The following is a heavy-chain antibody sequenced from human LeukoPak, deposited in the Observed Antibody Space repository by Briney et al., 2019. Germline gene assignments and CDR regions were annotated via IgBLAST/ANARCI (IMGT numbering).Heavy chain of an antibody. J-gene: IGHJ4*02. CDR3: ARSYGTMVFDY. CDR2: INIDGTNT. CDR1: GFTFSSYW. D-gene: IGHD1-14*01. V-gene: IGHV3-74*01. Sequence: GGSLRLSCAASGFTFSSYWMYWVRLAPGKGLVWVSRINIDGTNTHYADSVKGRFTISRDSAKNTLYLQMNSLRAEDTGAYYCARSYGTMVFDYWGQGALVTVSS.